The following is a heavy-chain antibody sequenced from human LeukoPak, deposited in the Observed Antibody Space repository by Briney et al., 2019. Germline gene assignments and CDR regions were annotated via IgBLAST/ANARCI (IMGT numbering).Heavy chain of an antibody. D-gene: IGHD3-10*01. CDR3: ARGSGSYSHYCYMDV. CDR1: GGSVTSTNW. Sequence: SGTLSLTCDVSGGSVTSTNWWSWVRQSPGKGLEWIGEIYYTGTVNYNASLESRVTMSVDKSKNQFSLKLSSVTAADTAVYYCARGSGSYSHYCYMDVWGKGTTVTVSS. V-gene: IGHV4-4*02. CDR2: IYYTGTV. J-gene: IGHJ6*03.